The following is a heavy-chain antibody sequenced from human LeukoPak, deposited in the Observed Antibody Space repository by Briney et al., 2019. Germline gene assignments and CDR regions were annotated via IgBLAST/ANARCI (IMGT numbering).Heavy chain of an antibody. V-gene: IGHV4-30-4*01. Sequence: PSQTLSLTCTVSGGSISSGDYYWSWIRQPPGKGLEWIGYIYYSGRTYYNPSLKSRVTISVDTSKNQFSLKLSSVTAADTAVYYCARDSSGYMEIDPWGQGTLVTVSS. J-gene: IGHJ5*02. CDR2: IYYSGRT. D-gene: IGHD3-22*01. CDR3: ARDSSGYMEIDP. CDR1: GGSISSGDYY.